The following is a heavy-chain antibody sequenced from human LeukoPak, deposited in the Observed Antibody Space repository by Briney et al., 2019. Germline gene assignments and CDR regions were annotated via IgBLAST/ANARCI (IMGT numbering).Heavy chain of an antibody. Sequence: VGSLRLSCAASGFSFSSYEMNWVRQAPGKGLQWVSYISSSVSTIYYTDSVKGRGTISRDNAKNSLYLQMNRLRAEDTAFYYCARGRCSGGNCYSNFEYWGQGTLVTVSS. V-gene: IGHV3-48*03. CDR3: ARGRCSGGNCYSNFEY. J-gene: IGHJ4*02. CDR1: GFSFSSYE. D-gene: IGHD2-15*01. CDR2: ISSSVSTI.